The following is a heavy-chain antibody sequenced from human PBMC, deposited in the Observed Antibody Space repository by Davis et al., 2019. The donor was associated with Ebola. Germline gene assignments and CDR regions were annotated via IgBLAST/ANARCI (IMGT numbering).Heavy chain of an antibody. V-gene: IGHV1-2*02. D-gene: IGHD3-16*01. CDR3: ARGLSGGSILDY. CDR2: INPKSGGT. CDR1: GYSFIVYN. J-gene: IGHJ4*02. Sequence: ASVKVSCKTSGYSFIVYNMHWVRQAPGQGLEWMGWINPKSGGTDYAQRFWGRVTMTRDTSISTVYMELSRLRSDDTAVYYCARGLSGGSILDYWGQGTLVTVSS.